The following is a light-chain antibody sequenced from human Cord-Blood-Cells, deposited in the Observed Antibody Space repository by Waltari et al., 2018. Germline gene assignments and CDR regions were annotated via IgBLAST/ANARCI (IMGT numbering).Light chain of an antibody. Sequence: QSALTQPASVSGSPGQSITISCTGTSSDVGGYNYVPWYQQHPGKAPKLMIYDVSNRPSGVSNRFSGYKSGNTASLTISGLQAEDEADYYCSSYTSSSTYVFGTGTKVTVL. J-gene: IGLJ1*01. V-gene: IGLV2-14*03. CDR1: SSDVGGYNY. CDR3: SSYTSSSTYV. CDR2: DVS.